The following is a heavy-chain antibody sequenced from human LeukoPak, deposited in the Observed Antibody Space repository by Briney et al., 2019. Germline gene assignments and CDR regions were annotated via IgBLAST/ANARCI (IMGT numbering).Heavy chain of an antibody. J-gene: IGHJ4*02. V-gene: IGHV3-7*01. D-gene: IGHD6-19*01. CDR2: IKYDGGEK. CDR1: DFTFSSHW. CDR3: ARLLGGVAVSDSDYFDS. Sequence: GGSLRLSCAAADFTFSSHWMSLVRQAPGKGLEWVAYIKYDGGEKNFVDSVKGRFTISRDNAKNLVYLQMNSLRVEDTAVYYCARLLGGVAVSDSDYFDSWGQGTLVTVAS.